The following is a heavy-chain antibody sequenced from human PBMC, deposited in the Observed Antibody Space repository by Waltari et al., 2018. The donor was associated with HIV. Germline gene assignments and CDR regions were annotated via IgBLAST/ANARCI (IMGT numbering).Heavy chain of an antibody. CDR2: ISYGWSNK. V-gene: IGHV3-30-3*01. Sequence: QVQLVESGGGVVQPGRSLRLSCAASGFTISPYAMHCVRQAPGKGLEWVAVISYGWSNKYYAGSVRGRFTVSRDNSRNTLYLQMSILRTEDTAVDYCARDGHYFDSRPLDYWGQGTLVTVSS. CDR3: ARDGHYFDSRPLDY. CDR1: GFTISPYA. J-gene: IGHJ4*02. D-gene: IGHD3-22*01.